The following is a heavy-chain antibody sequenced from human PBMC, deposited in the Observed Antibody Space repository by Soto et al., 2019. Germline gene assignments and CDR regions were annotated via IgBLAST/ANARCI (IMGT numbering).Heavy chain of an antibody. CDR1: GYSIISGYY. V-gene: IGHV4-38-2*01. CDR3: ARSLLTSSWYAGS. J-gene: IGHJ5*02. D-gene: IGHD6-13*01. CDR2: IYHSGTT. Sequence: SETLSLTCVVSGYSIISGYYWGFIRQPPGKGLEWIGSIYHSGTTYYNPSLKSRVTISLDTSRNQFSLKLTSVTAADTAVYYCARSLLTSSWYAGSWGQGTLVTVSS.